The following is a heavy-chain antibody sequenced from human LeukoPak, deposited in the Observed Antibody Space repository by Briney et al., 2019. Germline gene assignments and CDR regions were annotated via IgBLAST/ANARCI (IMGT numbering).Heavy chain of an antibody. CDR3: ARPGVTQSFTT. CDR2: ISTNNGNT. V-gene: IGHV1-18*01. D-gene: IGHD3-10*01. Sequence: ASVKVSCKASGYTFTSSGISWVRQAPGQGLQWMGGISTNNGNTNYAQKFQGRVTMTKDTSTSTAYMELRSLRSDDTAVYYCARPGVTQSFTTLGHESLVTVSS. CDR1: GYTFTSSG. J-gene: IGHJ5*01.